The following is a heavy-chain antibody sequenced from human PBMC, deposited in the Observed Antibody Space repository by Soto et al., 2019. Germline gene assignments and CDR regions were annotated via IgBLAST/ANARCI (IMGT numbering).Heavy chain of an antibody. CDR3: GSSRSSSRGTYMDV. Sequence: DVQVVESGGGLVQPGGSLRVACTGSGFILSDHYIVWARQAPGKGLEWIGRARARTNSYSTGYGASVKGRFFVSRDDLKNSVYLQMNSLTSENTAVYYWGSSRSSSRGTYMDVWGRGTTVIVSS. V-gene: IGHV3-72*01. CDR2: ARARTNSYST. D-gene: IGHD1-7*01. J-gene: IGHJ6*03. CDR1: GFILSDHY.